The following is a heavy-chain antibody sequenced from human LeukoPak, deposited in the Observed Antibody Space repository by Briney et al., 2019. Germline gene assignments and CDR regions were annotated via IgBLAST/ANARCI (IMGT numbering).Heavy chain of an antibody. CDR3: ARHGSRWRGGLVGAFDY. D-gene: IGHD1-26*01. V-gene: IGHV4-59*08. J-gene: IGHJ4*02. CDR1: GGSISSYY. Sequence: KPSETLSLICTVSGGSISSYYWSWIRQPPGKGLEWIGYIYYSGSTNYNPSLKSRVTTSVDTSKNQFSLKLSSVTAADTAVYYCARHGSRWRGGLVGAFDYWGQGTLVTVSS. CDR2: IYYSGST.